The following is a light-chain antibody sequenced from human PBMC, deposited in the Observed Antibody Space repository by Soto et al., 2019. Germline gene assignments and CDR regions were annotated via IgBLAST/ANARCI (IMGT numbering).Light chain of an antibody. CDR1: QVIGSRY. CDR2: GAS. J-gene: IGKJ2*01. Sequence: EIVMTQSPGTLSLSPGERATISCRASQVIGSRYLAWYHQKSGQAPRLLIYGASSRATGIPDRFSGSGSGTDFTLTISRLEPEDFGVYYCQQFGSSLPHTFGQGPKLEIK. V-gene: IGKV3-20*01. CDR3: QQFGSSLPHT.